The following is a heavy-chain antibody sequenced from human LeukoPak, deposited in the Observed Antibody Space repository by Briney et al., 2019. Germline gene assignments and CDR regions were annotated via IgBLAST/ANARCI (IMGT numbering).Heavy chain of an antibody. CDR3: ARALSSTSCYTCESHFDY. J-gene: IGHJ4*02. CDR1: GYTFTSYG. V-gene: IGHV1-18*01. D-gene: IGHD2-2*02. Sequence: EASVKVSRKASGYTFTSYGISWVRQAPGQGLEWMGWISAYNGNTNYAQKLQGRVTMTTDTSTSTAYMELRSLRSDDTAVYYCARALSSTSCYTCESHFDYWGQGTLVTVSS. CDR2: ISAYNGNT.